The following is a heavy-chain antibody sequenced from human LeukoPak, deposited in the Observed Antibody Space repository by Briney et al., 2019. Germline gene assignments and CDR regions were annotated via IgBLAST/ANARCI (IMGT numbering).Heavy chain of an antibody. CDR3: ARLRSAAAADFDY. J-gene: IGHJ4*02. V-gene: IGHV1-69*04. D-gene: IGHD6-13*01. Sequence: SVKVSCKASGGTFSSYAIIWVRQAPGQGLEWMGRIIPIFGIANYAQKFQGRVTITADKSTSTAYMELSSLRSEDTAVYYCARLRSAAAADFDYWGQGTLVTVSS. CDR2: IIPIFGIA. CDR1: GGTFSSYA.